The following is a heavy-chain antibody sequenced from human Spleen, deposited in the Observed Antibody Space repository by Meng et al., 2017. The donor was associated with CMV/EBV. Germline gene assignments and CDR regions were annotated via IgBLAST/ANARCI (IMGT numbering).Heavy chain of an antibody. Sequence: SETLSLTCTVSGGSISSNSHSWGWVRQSPGKGLEWIGSISRSGSTYYKSSLKSRVTISVDTSKNQFSLKLSSVTAADTAVYYCARGQRDYYDSSGTPWDVWGQGTTVTVSS. CDR1: GGSISSNSHS. D-gene: IGHD3-22*01. V-gene: IGHV4-39*07. J-gene: IGHJ6*02. CDR2: ISRSGST. CDR3: ARGQRDYYDSSGTPWDV.